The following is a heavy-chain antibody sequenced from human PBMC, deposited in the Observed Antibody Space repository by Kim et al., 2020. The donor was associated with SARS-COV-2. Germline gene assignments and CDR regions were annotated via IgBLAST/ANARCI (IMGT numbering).Heavy chain of an antibody. CDR2: ISYDGSNK. CDR3: ARDPSSRLRGVTYSYYGMVV. CDR1: GFTFSSCA. D-gene: IGHD3-10*01. J-gene: IGHJ6*02. V-gene: IGHV3-30-3*01. Sequence: GGSLRLSCAASGFTFSSCAMHWVRQAPGKGLEWVAVISYDGSNKNYADSVKGRFTISRVNSKNTLYMQMNSLRAEDTALYYCARDPSSRLRGVTYSYYGMVVLGQGTTVTVSS.